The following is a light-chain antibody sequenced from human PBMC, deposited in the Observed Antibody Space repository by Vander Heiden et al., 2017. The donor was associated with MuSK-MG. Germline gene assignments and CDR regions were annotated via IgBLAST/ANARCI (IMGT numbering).Light chain of an antibody. V-gene: IGKV3-15*01. Sequence: EVVMTPSPATLSVSPGERATLSCRASQCVSSNLAWSQQKPGQAPRLLIYGAATRATDTPDRFSGSGSGTEFTLTISSLQSEDFAVYYCQQYDKGPPLTFGGGTKVEIK. CDR1: QCVSSN. CDR2: GAA. J-gene: IGKJ4*01. CDR3: QQYDKGPPLT.